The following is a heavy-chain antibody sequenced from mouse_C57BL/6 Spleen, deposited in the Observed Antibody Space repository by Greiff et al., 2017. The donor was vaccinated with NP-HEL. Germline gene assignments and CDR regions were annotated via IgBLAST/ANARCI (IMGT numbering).Heavy chain of an antibody. J-gene: IGHJ4*01. CDR1: GYTFTDYE. CDR3: TRSDRYAMDY. Sequence: QVQLQQSGAELVRPGASVTLSCKASGYTFTDYEMHWVKQTPVHGLEWIGAIDPETGGTAYNQKFKGKAILTADKSSSTAYMELRSLTSEDSAVYYCTRSDRYAMDYWGQGTSVTVSS. V-gene: IGHV1-15*01. CDR2: IDPETGGT.